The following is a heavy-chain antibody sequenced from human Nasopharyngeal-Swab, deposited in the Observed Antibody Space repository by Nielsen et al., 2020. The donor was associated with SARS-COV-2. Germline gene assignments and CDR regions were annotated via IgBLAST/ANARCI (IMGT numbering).Heavy chain of an antibody. CDR2: IRRKASGGTT. CDR3: ARHYDFWSGYYNSHFYGMDV. D-gene: IGHD3-3*01. CDR1: GFTFGDYA. Sequence: GESLKISCTASGFTFGDYATSWVRQAPGKGLEWVGFIRRKASGGTTEYAASVKGRFTISRDDSKSIAYLQMNSLRAEDTAVYYCARHYDFWSGYYNSHFYGMDVWGQGTTVTVSS. J-gene: IGHJ6*02. V-gene: IGHV3-49*04.